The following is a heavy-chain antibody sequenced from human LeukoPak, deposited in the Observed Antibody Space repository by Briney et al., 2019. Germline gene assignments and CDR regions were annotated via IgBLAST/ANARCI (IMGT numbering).Heavy chain of an antibody. CDR1: GYTFTTSG. CDR2: VSDDHRKT. CDR3: ARKFRDQSNPFNYHYYMDV. Sequence: ASVKVSCKASGYTFTTSGINWVRQAPGQGLEWMGWVSDDHRKTNYAQQFQGRVTMTTDTSTSTAYMELRSLISDDTAVYYCARKFRDQSNPFNYHYYMDVWGKGTTVTVSS. D-gene: IGHD2-21*01. V-gene: IGHV1-18*01. J-gene: IGHJ6*03.